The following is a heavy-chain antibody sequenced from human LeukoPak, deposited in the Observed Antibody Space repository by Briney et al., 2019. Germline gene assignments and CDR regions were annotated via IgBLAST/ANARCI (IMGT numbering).Heavy chain of an antibody. CDR3: ARDFYDSSGDYHDGFDI. J-gene: IGHJ3*02. Sequence: ASVKVSCKASGYTFSGYHVHWVRQAPGQGLEWMGRINTNSGNTKYAQNFQGRVTMTRDKSINTAYMELSRLRSDDTSIYYCARDFYDSSGDYHDGFDIWGQGTLVTVSS. D-gene: IGHD3-22*01. CDR2: INTNSGNT. CDR1: GYTFSGYH. V-gene: IGHV1-2*06.